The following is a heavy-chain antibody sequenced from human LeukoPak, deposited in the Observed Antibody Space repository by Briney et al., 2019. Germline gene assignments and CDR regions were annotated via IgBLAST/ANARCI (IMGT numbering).Heavy chain of an antibody. V-gene: IGHV3-23*01. CDR3: ARASRHSSSAAFDY. CDR2: ISGSGGST. J-gene: IGHJ4*02. CDR1: GFTFSSYA. D-gene: IGHD6-6*01. Sequence: GGSLRLSCAASGFTFSSYAMSWVRQAPGKGLEWVSAISGSGGSTYYADSVKGRFTISRDNPKNTLYLQMNSLRAEDTAVYYCARASRHSSSAAFDYWGQGTLVTVSS.